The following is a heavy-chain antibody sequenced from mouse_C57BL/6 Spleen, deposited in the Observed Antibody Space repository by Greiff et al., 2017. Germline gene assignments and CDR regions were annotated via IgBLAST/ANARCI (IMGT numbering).Heavy chain of an antibody. V-gene: IGHV1-15*01. CDR3: TRSSNYWFAC. D-gene: IGHD2-5*01. J-gene: IGHJ3*01. Sequence: QVQLQQSGAELVRPGASVTLSCTASGYTFTDYEMHWVKQTPVHGLEWIGAIDPETGGTAYNQKFKGKAILTADKSSSTAYMELRSLTSEDSAVYYCTRSSNYWFACWGQGALVTVSA. CDR1: GYTFTDYE. CDR2: IDPETGGT.